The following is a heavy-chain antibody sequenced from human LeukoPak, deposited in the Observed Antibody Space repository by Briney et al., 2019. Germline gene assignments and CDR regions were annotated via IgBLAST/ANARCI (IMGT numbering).Heavy chain of an antibody. Sequence: GGSLRLSCAASGFTFSSYAMSWVRQAPGKGLEWVSAISGSGGSTYYADSVKGRFTISRDNSKNTLYLQMNSLRAEDTAVYYCAKDAYYYDSSGYSVFDYWGQGTLVTLSS. CDR1: GFTFSSYA. CDR3: AKDAYYYDSSGYSVFDY. CDR2: ISGSGGST. J-gene: IGHJ4*02. D-gene: IGHD3-22*01. V-gene: IGHV3-23*01.